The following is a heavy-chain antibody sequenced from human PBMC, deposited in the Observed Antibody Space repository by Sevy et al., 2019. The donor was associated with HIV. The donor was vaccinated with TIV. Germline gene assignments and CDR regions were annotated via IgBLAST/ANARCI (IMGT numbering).Heavy chain of an antibody. CDR3: ARGGLLYYYYYGMDV. J-gene: IGHJ6*02. Sequence: GGSLRLSCAASGFTFSSYEMNWVRQAPGKGLEWVSYISSSGSTIYYADSVKGRFTISRDNAKNSLYLQMNSLRAEDTAVYYCARGGLLYYYYYGMDVWGQGTTVTVSS. CDR1: GFTFSSYE. CDR2: ISSSGSTI. V-gene: IGHV3-48*03.